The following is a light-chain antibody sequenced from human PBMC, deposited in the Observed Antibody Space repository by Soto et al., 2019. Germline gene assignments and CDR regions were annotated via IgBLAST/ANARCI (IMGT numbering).Light chain of an antibody. CDR1: QSVSNY. CDR3: QQRSSWPPWT. V-gene: IGKV3-11*01. J-gene: IGKJ1*01. CDR2: DTS. Sequence: EIVLTQSPVTLSLSPGERDTLSCRASQSVSNYLAWYQQKPGQAPRLLIYDTSTRATGIPARFSGSGSGTDFTLTVSSLEPEDFAVYYCQQRSSWPPWTFGQGTKVEIK.